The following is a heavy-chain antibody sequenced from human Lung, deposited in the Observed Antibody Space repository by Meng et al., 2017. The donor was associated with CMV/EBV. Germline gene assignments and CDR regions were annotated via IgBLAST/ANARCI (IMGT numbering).Heavy chain of an antibody. J-gene: IGHJ4*02. V-gene: IGHV4-31*03. Sequence: QLPVSGPGLVKPSQTLSLACTVLGRAICGDGHYWSWLRQHPGKGLEWIGYIYYTGSTFYNPSLKSRVTISVDTSKNQFSLKLIPATAADTAVYYCAREAGRDGYATPKFDYWGQGTLVTVSS. CDR2: IYYTGST. D-gene: IGHD5-24*01. CDR3: AREAGRDGYATPKFDY. CDR1: GRAICGDGHY.